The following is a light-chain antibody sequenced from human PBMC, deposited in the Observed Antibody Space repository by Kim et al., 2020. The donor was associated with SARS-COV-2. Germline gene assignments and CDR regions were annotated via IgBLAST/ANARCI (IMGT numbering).Light chain of an antibody. V-gene: IGLV3-1*01. Sequence: SYELTHPPSVSVFPGQTASITCSGDKLGDKYASWYQQKSGQSPVLVIYQDNKRPSGIPERFSCSNSGNTATLPISGTQAMDEADYYCQAWDSSTFVFGPG. CDR2: QDN. CDR3: QAWDSSTFV. CDR1: KLGDKY. J-gene: IGLJ1*01.